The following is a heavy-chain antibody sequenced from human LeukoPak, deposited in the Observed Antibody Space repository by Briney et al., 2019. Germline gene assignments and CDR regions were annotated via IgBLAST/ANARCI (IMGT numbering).Heavy chain of an antibody. Sequence: GGSLRLSCAASGFTFSDYYMSWIRQAPGKGLEWVLYISSSSSHTNYADSVKGRVTISRDNAKNSLYLQMNSLRAEDTAVYYCARDSSLGYCSSTSCYVDYWGQGTLVTVSS. CDR2: ISSSSSHT. D-gene: IGHD2-2*01. J-gene: IGHJ4*01. CDR3: ARDSSLGYCSSTSCYVDY. V-gene: IGHV3-11*06. CDR1: GFTFSDYY.